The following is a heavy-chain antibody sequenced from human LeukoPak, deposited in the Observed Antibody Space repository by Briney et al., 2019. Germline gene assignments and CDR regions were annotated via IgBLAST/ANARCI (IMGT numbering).Heavy chain of an antibody. J-gene: IGHJ6*03. CDR1: GGSISTYY. Sequence: PSETLSLTCSVSGGSISTYYWSWIRQSPGKALEWIGYIYYSGSTYYNPSLKSRVTISVDTSKNQFSLKLSSVTAADTAVYYCARGATSESLVYMDVWGKGTTVTVSS. CDR3: ARGATSESLVYMDV. D-gene: IGHD6-6*01. V-gene: IGHV4-59*01. CDR2: IYYSGST.